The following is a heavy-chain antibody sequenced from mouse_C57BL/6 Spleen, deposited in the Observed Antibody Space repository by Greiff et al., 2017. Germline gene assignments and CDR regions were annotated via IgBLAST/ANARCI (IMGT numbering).Heavy chain of an antibody. CDR1: GYTFTSYW. CDR3: ARYTTVVANWYFDV. J-gene: IGHJ1*03. D-gene: IGHD1-1*01. CDR2: IHPNSGST. Sequence: QVQLKQPGAELVKPGASVKLSCKASGYTFTSYWMHWVKQRPGQGLEWIGMIHPNSGSTNYNEKFKSKATLTVDKSSSTAYMQLSSLTSEDSAVYYCARYTTVVANWYFDVWGTGTTVTVSS. V-gene: IGHV1-64*01.